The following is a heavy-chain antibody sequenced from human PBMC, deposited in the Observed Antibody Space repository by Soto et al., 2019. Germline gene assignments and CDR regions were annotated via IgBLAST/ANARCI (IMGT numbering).Heavy chain of an antibody. CDR3: ARYSGYDYYFDY. Sequence: SETLSLTCAVSGGSISSGGYSWSWIRQPLGKGLEWIGYIYHSGSTYYNPSLKSRVTISVDRSKNQFSLKLSSVTAADTAVYYCARYSGYDYYFDYWGQGTLVTVSS. D-gene: IGHD5-12*01. J-gene: IGHJ4*02. CDR1: GGSISSGGYS. CDR2: IYHSGST. V-gene: IGHV4-30-2*01.